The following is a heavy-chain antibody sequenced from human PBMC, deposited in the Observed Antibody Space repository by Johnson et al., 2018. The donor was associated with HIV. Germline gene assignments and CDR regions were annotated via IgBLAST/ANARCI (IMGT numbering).Heavy chain of an antibody. V-gene: IGHV3-30-3*01. D-gene: IGHD1-26*01. CDR1: GFTFSTYA. CDR3: AKDFPKWEDGDAFDI. Sequence: QVQLVESGGGVVQPGRSLRLSCTASGFTFSTYAMHWVRQAPGKGLEWVAVISYDGSNKYYADSVKGRFTISRDNSKNTLYLQMNSMRAEDTAVYYCAKDFPKWEDGDAFDIWGQGTMVTVSS. CDR2: ISYDGSNK. J-gene: IGHJ3*02.